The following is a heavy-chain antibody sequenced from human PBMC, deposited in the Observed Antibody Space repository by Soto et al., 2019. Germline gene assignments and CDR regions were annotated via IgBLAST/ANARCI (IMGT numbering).Heavy chain of an antibody. CDR2: INPNSGGT. Sequence: ASVKVSCKASGYTFTGYYMHWVRQAPGQGLEWMGWINPNSGGTNYAQKFQGWVTMTRDTSISTAYMELSRLRSDDTAVYYCARDRRQWPLEDYYYGVDVWGQGTTGTVSS. J-gene: IGHJ6*02. D-gene: IGHD6-19*01. CDR3: ARDRRQWPLEDYYYGVDV. CDR1: GYTFTGYY. V-gene: IGHV1-2*04.